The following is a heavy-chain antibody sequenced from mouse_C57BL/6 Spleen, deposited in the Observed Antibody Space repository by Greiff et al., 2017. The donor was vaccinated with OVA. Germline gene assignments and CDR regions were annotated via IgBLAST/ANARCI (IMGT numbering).Heavy chain of an antibody. D-gene: IGHD4-1*01. CDR1: GYTFTDYE. CDR2: IDPETGGT. J-gene: IGHJ2*01. V-gene: IGHV1-15*01. CDR3: TIRTGEAYFDY. Sequence: VQLQQSGAELVRPGASVTLSCKASGYTFTDYEMHWVKQTPVHGLEWIGAIDPETGGTAYNQKFKGKAILTADKSSSTSYMELRSLTSEDSAVYYCTIRTGEAYFDYWGQGTTLTVSS.